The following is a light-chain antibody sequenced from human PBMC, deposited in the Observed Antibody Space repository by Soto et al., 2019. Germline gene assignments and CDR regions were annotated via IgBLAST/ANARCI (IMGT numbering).Light chain of an antibody. J-gene: IGKJ1*01. V-gene: IGKV3-20*01. Sequence: EIVLTQSPATLSLSPGERATLSCRASQRVSSYLAWYQQKPGQAPRLLIYDASNRATGIPDRFSGSGSGTDFTLTISRLEPEDSAVYYCQQYGSSRTFGQGTKVDIK. CDR2: DAS. CDR1: QRVSSY. CDR3: QQYGSSRT.